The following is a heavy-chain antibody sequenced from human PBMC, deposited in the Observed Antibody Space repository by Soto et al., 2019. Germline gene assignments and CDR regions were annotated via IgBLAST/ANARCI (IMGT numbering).Heavy chain of an antibody. D-gene: IGHD2-2*01. J-gene: IGHJ4*02. CDR3: AKDPKRLGYCISTSCYLA. CDR2: ISGSSGST. Sequence: HPGGSLRLSCAASGFTFSSYAMSWVRQAPGKGLEWVSAISGSSGSTYYAESVKGRFTISRDNSKNTLYLQMNSLRAEDTAVYYCAKDPKRLGYCISTSCYLAWGQGT. V-gene: IGHV3-23*01. CDR1: GFTFSSYA.